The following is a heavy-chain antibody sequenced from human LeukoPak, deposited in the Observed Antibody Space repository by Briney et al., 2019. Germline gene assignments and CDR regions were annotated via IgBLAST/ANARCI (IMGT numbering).Heavy chain of an antibody. J-gene: IGHJ4*02. CDR3: VKGGPYSTGWYVFDY. CDR2: ISNNGGST. V-gene: IGHV3-64D*09. Sequence: GGSLRLSCSASGFTFSSYAVHWVRQAPGKGLEQVSSISNNGGSTFYTDSVKGRFTISRDNSKNTVYLQMNSLRPEDTAVYYCVKGGPYSTGWYVFDYWGQGTLVTVSS. D-gene: IGHD6-19*01. CDR1: GFTFSSYA.